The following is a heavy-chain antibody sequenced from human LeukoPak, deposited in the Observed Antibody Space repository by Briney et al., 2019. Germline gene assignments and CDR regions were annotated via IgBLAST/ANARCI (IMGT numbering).Heavy chain of an antibody. CDR1: GFIFNDYG. CDR3: AKDILHIAEPGTRGFDY. CDR2: ISGNGGST. V-gene: IGHV3-43*02. J-gene: IGHJ4*02. Sequence: GGSLRLSCAASGFIFNDYGMHWVRQAPGKGLEWVSFISGNGGSTYYADSLKGRFTISRDNSKSSLYLQMNSLRPEDTALHYCAKDILHIAEPGTRGFDYWGQGTLVTVSS. D-gene: IGHD6-13*01.